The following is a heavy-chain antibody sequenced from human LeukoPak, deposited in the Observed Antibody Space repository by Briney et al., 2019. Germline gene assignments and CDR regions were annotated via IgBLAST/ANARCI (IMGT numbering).Heavy chain of an antibody. Sequence: ASVKVSCKASGYTFTSYYMHWVRQAPGQGLEWMGWINPNSGGTNYAQKFQGRVTMTRDTSISTAYMELSRLRSDDTAVYYCARVDYSSSSFGYFDYWGQGTLVTVSS. V-gene: IGHV1-2*02. D-gene: IGHD6-6*01. J-gene: IGHJ4*02. CDR2: INPNSGGT. CDR1: GYTFTSYY. CDR3: ARVDYSSSSFGYFDY.